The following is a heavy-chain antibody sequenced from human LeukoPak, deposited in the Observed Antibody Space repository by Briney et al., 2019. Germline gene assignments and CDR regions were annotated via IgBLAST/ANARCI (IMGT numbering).Heavy chain of an antibody. J-gene: IGHJ4*02. CDR3: VREARGYHYTYFDY. Sequence: GGSLRLSCTASGFTLGGHDMHWVRQTPGDGLEWVAAVSACHLPFYAGSVKGRFTVSREDAKNSLYLQMNSLRAGDTAVYYCVREARGYHYTYFDYWGQGSLVTVSS. D-gene: IGHD5-18*01. CDR2: VSACHLP. CDR1: GFTLGGHD. V-gene: IGHV3-13*05.